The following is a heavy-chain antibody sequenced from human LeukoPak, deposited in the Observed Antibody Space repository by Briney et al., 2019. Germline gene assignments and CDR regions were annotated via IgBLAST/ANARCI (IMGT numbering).Heavy chain of an antibody. CDR3: ARDLGDYYDSPEPGY. J-gene: IGHJ4*02. Sequence: GGSLRLSCAASGFTFSSYAMHWVRQAPGKGLEWVAVISYDGSNKYYADSVKGRFTISRDNSKNTLYLQMNSLRAEDTAVYYCARDLGDYYDSPEPGYWGQGTLVTVSS. V-gene: IGHV3-30-3*01. CDR2: ISYDGSNK. CDR1: GFTFSSYA. D-gene: IGHD3-22*01.